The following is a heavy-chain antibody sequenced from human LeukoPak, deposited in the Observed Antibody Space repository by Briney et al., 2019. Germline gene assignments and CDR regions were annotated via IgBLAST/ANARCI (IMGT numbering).Heavy chain of an antibody. CDR2: IKSKTDGGTT. J-gene: IGHJ4*02. D-gene: IGHD3-22*01. Sequence: GGSLRLSCAASGFTFKNAWMTWVRQAPRKGLEWVDRIKSKTDGGTTDYAAPVKGRFTISRDDSKNTLYLHMNSLKTEDTAVYYCTTAPVVMIDYWGQGTLVTVSS. CDR1: GFTFKNAW. CDR3: TTAPVVMIDY. V-gene: IGHV3-15*01.